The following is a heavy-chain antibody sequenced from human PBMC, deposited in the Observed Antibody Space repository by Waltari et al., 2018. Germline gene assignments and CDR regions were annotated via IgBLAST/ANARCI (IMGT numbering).Heavy chain of an antibody. Sequence: EVQLLESGGGLVQPGGSLRLSCAASGFTFSSYAMSWVRQAPGKGLEWVSAISGSGGSTYYADSVKGRFTISRDNSKNTLYLQMNSLRAEDTAVYYCARVGGPTSGFDYWGQGTLVTVSS. D-gene: IGHD2-15*01. CDR1: GFTFSSYA. V-gene: IGHV3-23*01. J-gene: IGHJ4*02. CDR2: ISGSGGST. CDR3: ARVGGPTSGFDY.